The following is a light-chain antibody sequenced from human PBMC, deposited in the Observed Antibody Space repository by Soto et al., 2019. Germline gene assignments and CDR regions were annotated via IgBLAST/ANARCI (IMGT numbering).Light chain of an antibody. CDR1: QSINNY. CDR3: QQSSDWPPIN. J-gene: IGKJ5*01. V-gene: IGKV3-11*01. CDR2: DGS. Sequence: EIVLTQSPDTLSFSPWYIATLSFSSSQSINNYLAWYQQKPGQAPRLLIYDGSNRATGIPARFSGSGSGTDFTLTISSLEPEDFAVYYCQQSSDWPPINFGQGTRLEIK.